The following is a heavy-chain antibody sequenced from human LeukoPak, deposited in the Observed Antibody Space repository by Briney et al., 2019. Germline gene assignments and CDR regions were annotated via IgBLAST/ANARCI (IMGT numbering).Heavy chain of an antibody. CDR2: ISGSGDNT. CDR3: ARIPTSMIVVADAFDI. Sequence: GGSLRLSCAASGFTFSSYAMSWVRQAPGKGLEWVSGISGSGDNTYYADSVKGRFTISRDNSKNTLYLQMNSLRAEDTAVYYCARIPTSMIVVADAFDIWGQGTRVPVSS. V-gene: IGHV3-23*01. CDR1: GFTFSSYA. J-gene: IGHJ3*02. D-gene: IGHD3-22*01.